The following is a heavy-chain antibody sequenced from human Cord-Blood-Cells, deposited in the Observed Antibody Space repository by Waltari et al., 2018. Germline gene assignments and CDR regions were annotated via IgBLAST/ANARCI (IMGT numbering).Heavy chain of an antibody. D-gene: IGHD3-3*01. Sequence: QVQLVESGGGVVQPGRSLRLSCAASGFTFSSYAMHWVRQAPGKGLEWVAVITYDGSNKDYADSVKGRFTISRDNSKNTLYLQMNSLRAEDTAVYYCARVITIYPDYWGQGTLVTVSS. CDR2: ITYDGSNK. J-gene: IGHJ4*02. CDR1: GFTFSSYA. V-gene: IGHV3-30-3*01. CDR3: ARVITIYPDY.